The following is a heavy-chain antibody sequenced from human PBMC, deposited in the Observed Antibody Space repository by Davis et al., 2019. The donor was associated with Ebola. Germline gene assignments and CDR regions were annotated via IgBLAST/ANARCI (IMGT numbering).Heavy chain of an antibody. V-gene: IGHV3-7*03. CDR3: ARHHYMRIDY. J-gene: IGHJ4*02. Sequence: GVLKISCAASGFTFSGHWMTWVRQAPGKGLEWVANINQDGSEKNYVDSVKGRFTISRDNAKSSLYVYMNSLRGDDTAVYYCARHHYMRIDYWGQGSVVTVSS. CDR1: GFTFSGHW. CDR2: INQDGSEK. D-gene: IGHD4-11*01.